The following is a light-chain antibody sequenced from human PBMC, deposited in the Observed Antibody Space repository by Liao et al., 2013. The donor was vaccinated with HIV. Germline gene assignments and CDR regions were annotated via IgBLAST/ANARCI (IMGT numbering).Light chain of an antibody. CDR3: QVWDSSTVV. CDR1: NIGSKS. V-gene: IGLV3-21*01. Sequence: SYELTQPPSVSVAPGKTARITCGGNNIGSKSVHWYQQKPGQAPVLVIYSDSDRPSGIPERFSGSNSGNTATLTISRVEAGDEADYYCQVWDSSTVVFGTGTKVTVL. J-gene: IGLJ1*01. CDR2: SDS.